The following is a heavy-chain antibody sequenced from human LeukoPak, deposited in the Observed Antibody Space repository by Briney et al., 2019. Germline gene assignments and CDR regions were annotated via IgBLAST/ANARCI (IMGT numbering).Heavy chain of an antibody. J-gene: IGHJ6*02. D-gene: IGHD3-9*01. CDR2: IIPILGIA. CDR1: GGTFSSYA. CDR3: ARGAMYFAPYGMDV. V-gene: IGHV1-69*04. Sequence: GSSVKVSCKASGGTFSSYAISWVRQAPGQGLEWMGRIIPILGIANYAQKFQGRVTITADKSTSTAYMELSSLRSEGTAVYYCARGAMYFAPYGMDVWGQGTTVTVSS.